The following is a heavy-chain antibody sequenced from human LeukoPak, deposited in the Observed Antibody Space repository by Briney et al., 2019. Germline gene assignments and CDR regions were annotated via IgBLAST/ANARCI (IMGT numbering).Heavy chain of an antibody. D-gene: IGHD6-6*01. V-gene: IGHV5-10-1*01. CDR3: ARHAGDYSSSSGGDY. Sequence: GESLKISCKGSGYSFTSYLISWVRQMPGKGLEWMGRIDPSDSYTNYSPSFQGHVTISADKSISTAYLQWSSLKASDTAMYYCARHAGDYSSSSGGDYWGQGTLVTVSS. CDR1: GYSFTSYL. CDR2: IDPSDSYT. J-gene: IGHJ4*02.